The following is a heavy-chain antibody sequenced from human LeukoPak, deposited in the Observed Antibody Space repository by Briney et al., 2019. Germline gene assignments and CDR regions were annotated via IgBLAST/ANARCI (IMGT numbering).Heavy chain of an antibody. CDR3: ARRKIGYYYGSGGPGAFDI. D-gene: IGHD3-10*01. Sequence: SETLSLTCTVSGASINFYYWGWIRQFPGQGLEWIGYIHYTGSTNYNPSLKSRVTISVDTSKNQFSLKLSSVTAADTAVYYCARRKIGYYYGSGGPGAFDIWGQGTMVTVSS. CDR1: GASINFYY. CDR2: IHYTGST. J-gene: IGHJ3*02. V-gene: IGHV4-59*12.